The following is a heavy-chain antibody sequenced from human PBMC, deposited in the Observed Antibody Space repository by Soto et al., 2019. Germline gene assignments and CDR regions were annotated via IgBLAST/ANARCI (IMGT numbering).Heavy chain of an antibody. CDR3: ARDSKRGYSGYDKLDY. V-gene: IGHV4-59*01. J-gene: IGHJ4*02. CDR2: IYYSGST. D-gene: IGHD5-12*01. CDR1: GGSISSYY. Sequence: SETLSLTCTVSGGSISSYYWTWIRQPPGKGLEWIGYIYYSGSTNSNPSLKSRVTISVDTSKNQFSLRLSSVTAADTAVYYCARDSKRGYSGYDKLDYWGQGTLVTVSS.